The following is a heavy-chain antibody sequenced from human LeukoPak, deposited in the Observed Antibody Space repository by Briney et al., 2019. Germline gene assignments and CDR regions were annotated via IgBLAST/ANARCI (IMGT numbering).Heavy chain of an antibody. CDR3: ARGTTDDY. J-gene: IGHJ4*02. CDR1: GYTFASYY. Sequence: ASVKVSCKASGYTFASYYIDWVRQAPGQGLEWMGVINPSGGSTRYAQKFQGRVTMTGDPSTRTVYMELSSLTSDDTAVYYCARGTTDDYWGQGTPVTVSS. CDR2: INPSGGST. D-gene: IGHD1-1*01. V-gene: IGHV1-46*01.